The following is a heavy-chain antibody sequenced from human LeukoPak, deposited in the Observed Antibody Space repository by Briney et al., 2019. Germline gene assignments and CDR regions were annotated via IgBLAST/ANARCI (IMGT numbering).Heavy chain of an antibody. CDR1: GFTFDDYA. Sequence: PGRSLRLSCAASGFTFDDYAMHWVRQAPGKGLEWVSGISWNSGSIGYADSVKGRFTISRDNAKNSLYLQMNSLRAEDTAVYYCASGGVTTVTTYYYGMDVWGQGTTVTVSS. CDR2: ISWNSGSI. CDR3: ASGGVTTVTTYYYGMDV. J-gene: IGHJ6*02. D-gene: IGHD4-11*01. V-gene: IGHV3-9*01.